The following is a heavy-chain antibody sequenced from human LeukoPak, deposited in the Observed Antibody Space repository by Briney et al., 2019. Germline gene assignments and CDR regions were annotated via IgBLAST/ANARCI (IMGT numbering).Heavy chain of an antibody. CDR1: GGSFSGYY. CDR3: ARVRASGSYFYFDY. Sequence: SETLSLTCAVYGGSFSGYYWSWIRQPPGKGLEWIGEINHSGSTNYNPSLKSRVTISVDTSKNQFSLKLSSVTAADTAVYYCARVRASGSYFYFDYWGQGTLVTVSS. J-gene: IGHJ4*02. V-gene: IGHV4-34*01. CDR2: INHSGST. D-gene: IGHD1-26*01.